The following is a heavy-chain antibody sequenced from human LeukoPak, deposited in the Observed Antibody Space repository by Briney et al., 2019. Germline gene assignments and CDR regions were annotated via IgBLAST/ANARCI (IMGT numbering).Heavy chain of an antibody. V-gene: IGHV3-53*01. CDR2: IYSGGST. Sequence: RTGGSLRLSCAASGFTVSSNYMSWVRQAPGKGLEWVSVIYSGGSTYYADSVKGRFTISRDNSKNTLYLQMNSLRAEDTAVYHCARDLISGGMRAFDIWGQGTMVTVSS. J-gene: IGHJ3*02. CDR3: ARDLISGGMRAFDI. CDR1: GFTVSSNY. D-gene: IGHD2-15*01.